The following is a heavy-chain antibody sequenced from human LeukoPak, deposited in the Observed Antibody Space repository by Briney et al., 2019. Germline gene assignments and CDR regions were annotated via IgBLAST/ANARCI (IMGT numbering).Heavy chain of an antibody. Sequence: GGSLRLSCAASGFTFSSYARSWVRQAPGKGLEWVSAISGSGGSTYYADSVKGRFTISRDNSKNTLYLQMNSLRAEDTAVYYCAKDRVYCSSTSCYATWVLDYWGQGTLVSVSS. CDR2: ISGSGGST. V-gene: IGHV3-23*01. CDR1: GFTFSSYA. J-gene: IGHJ4*02. D-gene: IGHD2-2*01. CDR3: AKDRVYCSSTSCYATWVLDY.